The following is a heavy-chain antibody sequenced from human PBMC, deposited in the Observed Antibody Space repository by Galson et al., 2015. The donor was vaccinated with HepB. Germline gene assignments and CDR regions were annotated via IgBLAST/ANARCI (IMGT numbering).Heavy chain of an antibody. J-gene: IGHJ4*02. CDR2: ISGSGGST. D-gene: IGHD2-2*01. CDR3: AKDLSYQLLSFDY. V-gene: IGHV3-23*01. CDR1: GFTFSSYA. Sequence: SLRLSCAASGFTFSSYAMSWVRQAPGKGLEWVSAISGSGGSTYYADSVKGRFTISRDNPKNTLYLQMNSLRAEDTAVYYCAKDLSYQLLSFDYWGQGTLVTVSS.